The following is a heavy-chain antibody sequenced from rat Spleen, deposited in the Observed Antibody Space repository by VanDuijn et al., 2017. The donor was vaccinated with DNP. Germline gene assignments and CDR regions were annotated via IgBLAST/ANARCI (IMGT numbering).Heavy chain of an antibody. CDR2: INTGSGGT. V-gene: IGHV1-43*01. D-gene: IGHD1-4*01. CDR3: ARWPGYNPPYAMDA. J-gene: IGHJ4*01. CDR1: GYTFTSYY. Sequence: QVQLQQSGAELAKPGSSVKISCKASGYTFTSYYIGWIKQTTGQGLEYLGYINTGSGGTNYNAKFKGKATLTVDKSSSTAFMQLSSLTPDDSAVYYCARWPGYNPPYAMDAWGQGTSVTVSS.